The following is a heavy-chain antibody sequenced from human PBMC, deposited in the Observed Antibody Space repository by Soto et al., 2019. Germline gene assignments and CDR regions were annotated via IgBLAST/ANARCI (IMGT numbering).Heavy chain of an antibody. CDR3: AREGAHYAPFDL. V-gene: IGHV1-3*01. CDR1: GYTFTDYA. CDR2: INVGNGNT. J-gene: IGHJ4*02. D-gene: IGHD3-16*01. Sequence: QAQLVQTGAEAKKPGDSEQVSCKDSGYTFTDYALHWVRQAPGQRLERMGWINVGNGNTGYSLKLLGRVTKGRDMSATTAYIEVTSMATEDTAIYYCAREGAHYAPFDLWGQGTLVTVSS.